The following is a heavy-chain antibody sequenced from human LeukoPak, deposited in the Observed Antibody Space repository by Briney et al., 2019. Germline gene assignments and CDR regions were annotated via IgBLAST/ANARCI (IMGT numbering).Heavy chain of an antibody. CDR1: GGSISSYY. CDR3: ARDFSSSGWWDFDY. Sequence: PSETLSLTCTVSGGSISSYYWSWIRQPPGKGLEWIVYIYYSGSTNYNPSLKSRVTISVDTSKNQFSLKLSSVTAADTAVYYCARDFSSSGWWDFDYWGQGTLVTVSS. V-gene: IGHV4-59*01. D-gene: IGHD6-19*01. J-gene: IGHJ4*02. CDR2: IYYSGST.